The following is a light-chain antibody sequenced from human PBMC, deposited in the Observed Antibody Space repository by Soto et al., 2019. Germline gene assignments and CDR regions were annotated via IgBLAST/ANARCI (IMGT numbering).Light chain of an antibody. V-gene: IGKV3D-15*01. J-gene: IGKJ5*01. CDR2: DAS. Sequence: EIVMTQSPATLCVSPGERATLSCRASQSVSSNLAWYQQKPGQAPRLLIYDASNRATGIPARFSGSGSGTDFTLTISSLEPEDFATYYCQHFKSFPITFGQGTRLE. CDR3: QHFKSFPIT. CDR1: QSVSSN.